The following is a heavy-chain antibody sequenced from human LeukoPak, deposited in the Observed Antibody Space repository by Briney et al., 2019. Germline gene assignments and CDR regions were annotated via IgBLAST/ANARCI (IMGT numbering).Heavy chain of an antibody. D-gene: IGHD3-22*01. Sequence: PSETLSLTCTVSGGSISSYYWSWIRQPPGKGLEWIGYIYYSGSTNYNPSLKSRVTISVDTSKNQFSLKLSSVTAADTAVYYCARHYDSSGYWYYFDYWGQGTLVTVPS. J-gene: IGHJ4*02. CDR1: GGSISSYY. CDR3: ARHYDSSGYWYYFDY. CDR2: IYYSGST. V-gene: IGHV4-59*08.